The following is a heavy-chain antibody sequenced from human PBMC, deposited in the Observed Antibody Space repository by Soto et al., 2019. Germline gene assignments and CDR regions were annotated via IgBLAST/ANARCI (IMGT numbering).Heavy chain of an antibody. CDR3: ARASSGWYPAEYCRH. V-gene: IGHV1-3*01. CDR2: INAGNGNT. D-gene: IGHD6-19*01. J-gene: IGHJ1*01. Sequence: GASVKVSCKASGYTFTSYAMHWVRQAPGQRLEWMGWINAGNGNTKYSQKFQGRVTITRDTSASTAYMELSSLRSEDTAVYYCARASSGWYPAEYCRHWGQGTLVTVSS. CDR1: GYTFTSYA.